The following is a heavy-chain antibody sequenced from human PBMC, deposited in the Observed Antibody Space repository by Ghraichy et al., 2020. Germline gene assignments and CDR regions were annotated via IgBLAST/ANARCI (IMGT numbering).Heavy chain of an antibody. D-gene: IGHD4-23*01. J-gene: IGHJ4*02. Sequence: ESLNISCTVSGASISTSSYFWGWIRQPPGKGLEWIGTIYYSGTTYYNPSLKSRVTISVDTSKNQFSLRLSSVTAADTAVYYCARVLLHGGNFGGPFDYWGQGTLVTVSS. CDR2: IYYSGTT. CDR1: GASISTSSYF. V-gene: IGHV4-39*01. CDR3: ARVLLHGGNFGGPFDY.